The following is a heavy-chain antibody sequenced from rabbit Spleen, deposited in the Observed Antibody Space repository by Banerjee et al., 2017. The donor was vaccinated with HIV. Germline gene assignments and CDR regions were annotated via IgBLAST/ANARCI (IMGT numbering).Heavy chain of an antibody. Sequence: QQLVESGGGLVKPGASLTLTCKASGIDFSRGYDMCWVRLAPGKGLEWIGCVYVGRGSTHYANWAKGRVTMYKTSSTTVTLQLTSLTAADTATYFCARSGHVRGDYTWDLWGPGTLVTVS. CDR3: ARSGHVRGDYTWDL. CDR1: GIDFSRGYD. J-gene: IGHJ4*01. V-gene: IGHV1S40*01. CDR2: VYVGRGST. D-gene: IGHD1-1*01.